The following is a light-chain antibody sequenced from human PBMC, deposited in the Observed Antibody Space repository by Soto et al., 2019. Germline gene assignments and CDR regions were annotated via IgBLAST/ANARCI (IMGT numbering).Light chain of an antibody. Sequence: QSVLTQAASVSGSPGQSITISCTGTSSDVGGYNYVSWYQQHPGKAPKLMIYEVSNRPSGVSNRFSGSKSGNTASLAITGLQAEDEGDYYCQAYDYSLTASVFGGGTKLTVL. CDR2: EVS. CDR1: SSDVGGYNY. CDR3: QAYDYSLTASV. V-gene: IGLV2-14*01. J-gene: IGLJ3*02.